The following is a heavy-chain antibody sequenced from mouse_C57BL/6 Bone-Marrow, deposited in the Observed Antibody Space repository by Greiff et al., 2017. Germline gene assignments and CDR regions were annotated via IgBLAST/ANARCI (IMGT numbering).Heavy chain of an antibody. V-gene: IGHV15-2*01. CDR3: ARGNLPYAMDY. CDR2: ILPSIGRT. J-gene: IGHJ4*01. Sequence: VQLVESGSELRSPGSSVKLSCKDFDSEVFPIAYMSWVRQKPGHGFEWIGGILPSIGRTIYGEKFEDKATLDADTLSNTAYLELNSLTSEDSAIYYCARGNLPYAMDYWGQGTSVTVSS. CDR1: DSEVFPIAY.